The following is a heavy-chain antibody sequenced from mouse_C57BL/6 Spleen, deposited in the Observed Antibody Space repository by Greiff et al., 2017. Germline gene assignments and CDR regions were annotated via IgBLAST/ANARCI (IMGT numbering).Heavy chain of an antibody. J-gene: IGHJ3*01. V-gene: IGHV1-9*01. CDR3: ARTYYSNYEGFAY. CDR2: ILPGSGST. Sequence: VQLQQSGAELMKPGASVKLSCKATGYTFTGYWIEWVKQRPGHGLEWIGEILPGSGSTNYNEKFKGKATFTADTSSNPAYMQLSSLTTEDSAIYYCARTYYSNYEGFAYWGQGTLVTVSA. D-gene: IGHD2-5*01. CDR1: GYTFTGYW.